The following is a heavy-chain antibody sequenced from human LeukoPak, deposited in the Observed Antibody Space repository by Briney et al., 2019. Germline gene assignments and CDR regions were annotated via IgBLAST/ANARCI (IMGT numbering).Heavy chain of an antibody. CDR2: IRYDGSNK. CDR3: ADGYSSGWYFDY. V-gene: IGHV3-30*02. CDR1: GFTFSSYG. D-gene: IGHD6-19*01. Sequence: EGSLRLSCAASGFTFSSYGMHWVRQAPGKGLEWVAFIRYDGSNKYYADSVKGRFTISRDNSKNTLYLQMNSLRAEDTAVYYCADGYSSGWYFDYWGRGTLVTVSS. J-gene: IGHJ4*02.